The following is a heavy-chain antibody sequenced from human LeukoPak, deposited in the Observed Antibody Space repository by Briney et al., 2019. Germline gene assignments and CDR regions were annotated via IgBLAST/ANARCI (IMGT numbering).Heavy chain of an antibody. CDR1: GGTFSSYA. J-gene: IGHJ6*03. V-gene: IGHV1-69*05. CDR2: IIPIFGTA. Sequence: ASVKVSCKASGGTFSSYAISWVRQAPGQGLEWMGGIIPIFGTANYAQKFQGRVTITTDESTSTAYMELSSLRSEDTAVYYCARERSGYAGDMDVWGKGTTVTVSS. CDR3: ARERSGYAGDMDV. D-gene: IGHD3-3*01.